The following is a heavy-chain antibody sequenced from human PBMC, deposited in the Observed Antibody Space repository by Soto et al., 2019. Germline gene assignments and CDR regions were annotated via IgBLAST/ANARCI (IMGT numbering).Heavy chain of an antibody. CDR2: IYSGGST. J-gene: IGHJ4*02. CDR1: GFTVSSNY. CDR3: VLGPGGAVAGPHYFDY. Sequence: EVQLVESGGGLVQPGGSLRLSCAASGFTVSSNYMSWVRQAPGKGLEWVSVIYSGGSTYYADSVKGRFTISRHNSKNTLYLQMNSLRAEDTAVYYCVLGPGGAVAGPHYFDYWGQGTLVTVSS. V-gene: IGHV3-53*04. D-gene: IGHD6-19*01.